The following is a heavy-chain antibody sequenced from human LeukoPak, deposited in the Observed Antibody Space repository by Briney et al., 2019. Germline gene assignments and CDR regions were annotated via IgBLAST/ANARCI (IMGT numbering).Heavy chain of an antibody. J-gene: IGHJ4*02. V-gene: IGHV4-59*01. CDR1: GGSISSYY. CDR2: IYYSGST. CDR3: ARERYSSSRGIDY. D-gene: IGHD6-13*01. Sequence: SETLSLTCTVSGGSISSYYRSWIRQPPGKGLEWIGYIYYSGSTNYNPSLKSRVTISVDTSKNQFSLKLSSVTAADTAVYYCARERYSSSRGIDYGGQGTLVTVSS.